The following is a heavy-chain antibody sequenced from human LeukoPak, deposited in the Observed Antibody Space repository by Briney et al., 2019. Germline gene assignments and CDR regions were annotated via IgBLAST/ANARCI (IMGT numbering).Heavy chain of an antibody. J-gene: IGHJ4*02. CDR3: ARGDYVWGRTYYFDY. V-gene: IGHV6-1*01. CDR2: THYRSKWYN. D-gene: IGHD3-16*01. CDR1: GDSVSSNSAA. Sequence: SQTLSLTCAISGDSVSSNSAAWNWIRQSPSRGLEWLGRTHYRSKWYNDYAASVKSRITINPDTSKNQFSLQLNSVSPEDTAVYYCARGDYVWGRTYYFDYWGQGTLVTVSS.